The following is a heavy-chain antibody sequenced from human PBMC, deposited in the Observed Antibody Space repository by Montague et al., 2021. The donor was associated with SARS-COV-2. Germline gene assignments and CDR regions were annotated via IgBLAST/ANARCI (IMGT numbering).Heavy chain of an antibody. Sequence: SETLSLTCAVYDGSFSDYWWSWFRQPPGKGLEWIGNINHRGNTNYNPSLKSRVTTSVDTSKHQFSLKLNSVTAADTAIYYCARGVPGYWGQGTLVTVSS. CDR1: DGSFSDYW. CDR2: INHRGNT. J-gene: IGHJ4*02. D-gene: IGHD3-10*02. CDR3: ARGVPGY. V-gene: IGHV4-34*01.